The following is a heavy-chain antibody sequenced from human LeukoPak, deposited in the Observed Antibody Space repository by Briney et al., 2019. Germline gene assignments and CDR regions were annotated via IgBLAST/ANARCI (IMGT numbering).Heavy chain of an antibody. CDR2: IRSKAYGGTT. CDR3: SRDVKYYDSSGPVDY. CDR1: GFTFGDYA. J-gene: IGHJ4*02. V-gene: IGHV3-49*03. Sequence: PGGSLRLSCTASGFTFGDYAMSWFRQAPGKGLEWIGFIRSKAYGGTTEYAASVKGRFTISRDDSKSVAYLQMNSLKTEDTAVYYCSRDVKYYDSSGPVDYWGQGALVTVSS. D-gene: IGHD3-22*01.